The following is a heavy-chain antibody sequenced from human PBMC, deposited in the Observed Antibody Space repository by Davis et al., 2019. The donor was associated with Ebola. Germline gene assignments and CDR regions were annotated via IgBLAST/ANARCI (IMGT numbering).Heavy chain of an antibody. CDR3: ASTTTVTTRDAFDI. CDR2: IIPIFGTA. V-gene: IGHV1-69*13. Sequence: SVKVSCKASGYTFTSYAISWVRQAPGQGLEWMGGIIPIFGTANYAQKFQGRVTITADESTSTAYMELSSLRSEDTAVYYCASTTTVTTRDAFDIWGQGTMVTVSS. CDR1: GYTFTSYA. J-gene: IGHJ3*02. D-gene: IGHD4-17*01.